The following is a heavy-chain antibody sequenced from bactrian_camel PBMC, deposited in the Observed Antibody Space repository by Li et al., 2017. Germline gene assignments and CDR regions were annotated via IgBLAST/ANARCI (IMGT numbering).Heavy chain of an antibody. V-gene: IGHV3S31*01. D-gene: IGHD4*01. CDR1: GYTYNRGC. Sequence: QLVESGGGSVQAGESLRLSCAAFGYTYNRGCIGWFRQAPGEEREGVASIVSGGGSTYYADSVKGRFTISRDNAKNTLYLQLNSLKPEDTAMYYCVRDYKSGDYRDDFGYWGQGTQVTVS. CDR2: IVSGGGST. CDR3: VRDYKSGDYRDDFGY. J-gene: IGHJ6*01.